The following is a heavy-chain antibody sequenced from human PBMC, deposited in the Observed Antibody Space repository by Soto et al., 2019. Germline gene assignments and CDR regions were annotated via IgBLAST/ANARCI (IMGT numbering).Heavy chain of an antibody. CDR3: ARAYYFGSGTSYTLYY. Sequence: GGSLRLSCAAFGFTFSNYAIHWVRQAPGKGLEWVAVISDDGVSKYYADSVQGRFTISRDNSESVVLLQMNSLRPDDTALYFCARAYYFGSGTSYTLYYWGQGTQVTVSS. D-gene: IGHD3-10*01. V-gene: IGHV3-30-3*01. J-gene: IGHJ4*02. CDR2: ISDDGVSK. CDR1: GFTFSNYA.